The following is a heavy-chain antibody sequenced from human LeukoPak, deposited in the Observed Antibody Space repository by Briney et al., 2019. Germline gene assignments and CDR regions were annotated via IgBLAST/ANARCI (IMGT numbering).Heavy chain of an antibody. CDR2: IWYDGSNN. CDR1: GFTFSSYG. CDR3: ARDSIAVAGCFDS. D-gene: IGHD6-19*01. J-gene: IGHJ4*02. V-gene: IGHV3-33*01. Sequence: GGSLRLSCAASGFTFSSYGMHWVRQAPGKGLEWVAIIWYDGSNNYYADSVKGRFTISRDNSKNTLSPQMNSLRAEDTAVYYCARDSIAVAGCFDSWGQGTLVTVSS.